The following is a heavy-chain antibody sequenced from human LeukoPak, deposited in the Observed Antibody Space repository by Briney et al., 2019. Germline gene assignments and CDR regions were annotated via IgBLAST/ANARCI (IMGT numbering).Heavy chain of an antibody. Sequence: ASVTVSCKASGGTFGSFVISWVRQAPGQGPEWMGGIIPIFKTTDYAQKFQGRVTITADEATSTAFMELSSLRPEDTAVYYCAITYSRLRPTALVTADYWGRGTLVSVSS. V-gene: IGHV1-69*01. CDR3: AITYSRLRPTALVTADY. D-gene: IGHD5-18*01. J-gene: IGHJ4*02. CDR1: GGTFGSFV. CDR2: IIPIFKTT.